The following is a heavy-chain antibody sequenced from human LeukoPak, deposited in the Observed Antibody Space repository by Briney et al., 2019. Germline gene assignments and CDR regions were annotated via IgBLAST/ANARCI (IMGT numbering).Heavy chain of an antibody. J-gene: IGHJ5*02. Sequence: SETLSLICTVSGYSISSGYYWGWVRQPAGKGLEWIGRIYTSGSTNYNPSLKSRVTISVDTSKNQFSLKLSSVTAADTAVYYCARDLSQRCSGGSCYLGSDPWGQGTLVTVSS. CDR1: GYSISSGYY. CDR3: ARDLSQRCSGGSCYLGSDP. CDR2: IYTSGST. V-gene: IGHV4-4*07. D-gene: IGHD2-15*01.